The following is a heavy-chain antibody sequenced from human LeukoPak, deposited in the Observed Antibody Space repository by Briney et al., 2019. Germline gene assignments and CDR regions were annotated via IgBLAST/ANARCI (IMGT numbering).Heavy chain of an antibody. Sequence: GGSLRLSCAASGFTFSSYSMNWVRQAPGKGLEWVSSISSSSSYIYYADSVKGRFTISRDNAKNSLYLQMNSLRAEDTAVYYCAREHYDILTGYYDAFDIWGKGTTVTVSS. CDR3: AREHYDILTGYYDAFDI. J-gene: IGHJ3*02. D-gene: IGHD3-9*01. CDR1: GFTFSSYS. CDR2: ISSSSSYI. V-gene: IGHV3-21*01.